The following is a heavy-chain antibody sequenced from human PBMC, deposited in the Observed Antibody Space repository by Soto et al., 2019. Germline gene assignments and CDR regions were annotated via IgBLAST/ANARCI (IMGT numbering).Heavy chain of an antibody. CDR3: ANSRVSMVRGLIIIPNY. V-gene: IGHV3-23*01. D-gene: IGHD3-10*01. J-gene: IGHJ4*02. CDR1: GFPFTGYA. CDR2: ISGHGDAT. Sequence: GSLRLSCAASGFPFTGYAMSWVRQAPGKGLEWVSAISGHGDATFYADSVKGRFTISRDNSKNTLYLHMNSLRAEDTALYYCANSRVSMVRGLIIIPNYWGQGTLVTVSS.